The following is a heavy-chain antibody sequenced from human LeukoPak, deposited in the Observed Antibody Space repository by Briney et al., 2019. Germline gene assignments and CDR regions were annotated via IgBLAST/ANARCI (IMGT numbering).Heavy chain of an antibody. CDR3: ASWTTVTGQSVDY. CDR2: IYYSGST. Sequence: SETLSLTCTVSGGSISSYYWSWIRQPPGKGLEWIGYIYYSGSTNYNPSLKSRVTISVDTSKNQFSLKLSSVTAADTAVYYCASWTTVTGQSVDYWGQGTLVTVSS. J-gene: IGHJ4*02. CDR1: GGSISSYY. D-gene: IGHD4-17*01. V-gene: IGHV4-59*01.